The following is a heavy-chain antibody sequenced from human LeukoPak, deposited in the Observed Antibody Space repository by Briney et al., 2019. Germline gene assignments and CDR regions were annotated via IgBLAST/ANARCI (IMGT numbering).Heavy chain of an antibody. V-gene: IGHV4-31*03. CDR2: IYYSGST. CDR3: ARGQYYYDSSGYQIDY. Sequence: SETLSLTCTVSGGSISSGGYSWSWIRQHPGKGLEWIGYIYYSGSTYYNPSLKSRVTISVDTSKNQFSLKLSSVTAADTAVYYCARGQYYYDSSGYQIDYWGQGTLVTVSS. D-gene: IGHD3-22*01. J-gene: IGHJ4*02. CDR1: GGSISSGGYS.